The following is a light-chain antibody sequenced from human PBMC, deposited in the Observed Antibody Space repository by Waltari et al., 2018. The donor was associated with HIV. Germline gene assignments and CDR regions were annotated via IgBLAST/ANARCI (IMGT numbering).Light chain of an antibody. CDR3: QVWDIITDEVI. J-gene: IGLJ2*01. CDR2: EDD. CDR1: NIGSKR. V-gene: IGLV3-21*01. Sequence: SYVLTQSPSVSVAPGQTAIITCGGTNIGSKRVHWYQQRPGQAPVLIIFEDDDRPSGIPERFSGSNSGDTATLSISRVEAGDEADYFCQVWDIITDEVIFGGGTKMTVL.